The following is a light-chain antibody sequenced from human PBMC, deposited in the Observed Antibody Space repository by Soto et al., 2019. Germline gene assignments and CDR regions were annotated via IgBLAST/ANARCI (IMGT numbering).Light chain of an antibody. CDR1: QSVAGN. J-gene: IGKJ4*01. V-gene: IGKV3-15*01. CDR3: QQYNNWPPIT. Sequence: EIVMTQSPATLSVSPGERATLSCRASQSVAGNLAWYQQKPGQAPRLLIYGASTRATGIPARCSGSGSGTEFTLTISSLQYEDVAVYYCQQYNNWPPITFGGGTKVEIK. CDR2: GAS.